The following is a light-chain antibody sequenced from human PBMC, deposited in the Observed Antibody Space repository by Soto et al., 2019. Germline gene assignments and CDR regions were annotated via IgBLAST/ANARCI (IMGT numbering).Light chain of an antibody. CDR2: GSF. Sequence: EIVMTQSPVTLSASPGESATLSCRASQSVDNNVAWYQQKPGQAPRLLIVGSFARATGIPARFSGSGSGSEFTLTISGLQSEDFAVYYCQQYNDRPPITFGQGT. J-gene: IGKJ5*01. CDR3: QQYNDRPPIT. CDR1: QSVDNN. V-gene: IGKV3-15*01.